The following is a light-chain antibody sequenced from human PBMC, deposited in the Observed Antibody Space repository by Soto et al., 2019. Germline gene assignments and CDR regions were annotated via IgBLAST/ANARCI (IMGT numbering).Light chain of an antibody. CDR2: EVS. Sequence: QSVLTQPASVSGSLGQSITISCTGTSSDIGGYKYVSWYQQHPGKAPKLIIFEVSSRPSGVSDRFSGSNSGNTASLTISGLQAEDEADYYCTSYSRYRVLVFGGGTK. V-gene: IGLV2-14*01. CDR1: SSDIGGYKY. J-gene: IGLJ3*02. CDR3: TSYSRYRVLV.